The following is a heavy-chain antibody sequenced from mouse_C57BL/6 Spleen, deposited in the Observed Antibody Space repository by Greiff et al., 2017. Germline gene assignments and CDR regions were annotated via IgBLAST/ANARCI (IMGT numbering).Heavy chain of an antibody. J-gene: IGHJ2*01. CDR3: TRGGTGTFDY. V-gene: IGHV6-6*01. CDR1: GFTFSDAW. Sequence: EVMLVESGGGLVQPGGSMKLSCAASGFTFSDAWMDWVRQSPEKGLEWVAEIRNKANNHATYYAESVKGGFTISRDDSKSSVYLRMNSLRAEDTGIYYCTRGGTGTFDYWGQGTTLTVSS. CDR2: IRNKANNHAT. D-gene: IGHD4-1*01.